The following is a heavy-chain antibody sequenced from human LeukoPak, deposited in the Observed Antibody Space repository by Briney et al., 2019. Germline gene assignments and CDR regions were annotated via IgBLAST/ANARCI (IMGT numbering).Heavy chain of an antibody. J-gene: IGHJ5*02. D-gene: IGHD4-17*01. V-gene: IGHV3-30*18. CDR1: GITFRSYG. Sequence: GGSLRLSCAASGITFRSYGMHWVRQAPGKGLEWVAVISYDGSHKYYADSVKGRFSISRDNSKNTLYLQMNSLRADDTAVYYCAKGARGDTVTSIVGLNWFDPWGREPWSPSPQ. CDR2: ISYDGSHK. CDR3: AKGARGDTVTSIVGLNWFDP.